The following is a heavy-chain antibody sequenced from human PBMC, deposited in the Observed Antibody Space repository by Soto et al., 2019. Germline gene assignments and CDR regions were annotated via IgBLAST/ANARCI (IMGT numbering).Heavy chain of an antibody. CDR2: ISTYSGNT. Sequence: QIQMLQSGAEVTQPGASVKISCKTSGYTFSSYSVSWVRQVPGQGLEWMAWISTYSGNTHYAERVQGRVTVTFDKSVRTAFMEMWGLTSDDTAVYFCARDNGYYDLWGQGTLVTVSS. J-gene: IGHJ4*02. CDR1: GYTFSSYS. V-gene: IGHV1-18*04. CDR3: ARDNGYYDL.